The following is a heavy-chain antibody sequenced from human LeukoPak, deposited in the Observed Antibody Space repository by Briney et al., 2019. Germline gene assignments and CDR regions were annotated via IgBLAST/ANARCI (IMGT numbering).Heavy chain of an antibody. J-gene: IGHJ4*02. CDR1: GFTFSSYA. V-gene: IGHV3-23*01. Sequence: QSGGSLRLSCAASGFTFSSYAMSWVRQAPGKGLEWVSGISGSGGSTYHADSVKGRFTISRDNTNSRLYVQMKSLRAEDTAVYYCAKGHWYCFDCWVQGTLVTVCS. CDR2: ISGSGGST. CDR3: AKGHWYCFDC.